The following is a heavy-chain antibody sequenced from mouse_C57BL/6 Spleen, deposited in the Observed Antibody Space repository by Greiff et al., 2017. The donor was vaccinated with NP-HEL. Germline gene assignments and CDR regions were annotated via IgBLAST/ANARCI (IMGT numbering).Heavy chain of an antibody. J-gene: IGHJ2*01. Sequence: QVQLQQSGAELVRPGSSVKLSCKASGYTFTSYWMHWVKQRPIQGLEWIGNIDPSDSETHYNQKFKDKATLTVDKSSSTAYMQLSILTSEDSAVYYCARSGPYYFDYWGQGTTLTVSS. V-gene: IGHV1-52*01. D-gene: IGHD4-1*01. CDR3: ARSGPYYFDY. CDR1: GYTFTSYW. CDR2: IDPSDSET.